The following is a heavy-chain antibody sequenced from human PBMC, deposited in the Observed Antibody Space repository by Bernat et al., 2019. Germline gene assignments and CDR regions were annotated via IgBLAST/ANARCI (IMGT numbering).Heavy chain of an antibody. CDR3: ARRYCSGGTCPNNWFDP. CDR1: GYSFTNYW. Sequence: VQLVQSGAAVKKPGESLKISCKASGYSFTNYWLGWVRQMPGKGLEWMGIIYPGDSETRYSPSFQGQVTISADKSISTAYLQWSSLKASDTAMYDCARRYCSGGTCPNNWFDPWGQGTLVTVSS. J-gene: IGHJ5*02. D-gene: IGHD2-15*01. CDR2: IYPGDSET. V-gene: IGHV5-51*01.